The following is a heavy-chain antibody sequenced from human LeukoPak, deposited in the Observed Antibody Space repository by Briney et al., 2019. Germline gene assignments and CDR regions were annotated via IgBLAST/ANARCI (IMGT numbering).Heavy chain of an antibody. CDR2: IIPIFGTA. D-gene: IGHD6-19*01. J-gene: IGHJ4*02. CDR1: GGTFSSYA. V-gene: IGHV1-69*13. CDR3: AEVFSSGWYFRY. Sequence: ASVKVSCKASGGTFSSYAISWVRHAPGQGLEWMGGIIPIFGTANYAQKFQGRVTITADESTSTAYMKLSSLRSEDTAVYYCAEVFSSGWYFRYWGQGTLVTVSS.